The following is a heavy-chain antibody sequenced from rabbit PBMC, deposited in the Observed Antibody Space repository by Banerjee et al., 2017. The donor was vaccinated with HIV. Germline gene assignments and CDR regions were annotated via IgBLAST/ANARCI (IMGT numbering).Heavy chain of an antibody. CDR1: GFSFSNIYW. CDR3: ASTTDYSFRL. V-gene: IGHV1S45*01. J-gene: IGHJ4*01. D-gene: IGHD2-1*01. Sequence: QEQLEESGGDLVKPEGSPTLTCTASGFSFSNIYWICWVRQAPGKGLEWIGCIYAGSGNTYYASWAKGRFTISKTSSTTVTLQMTSLTVADTATYFCASTTDYSFRLWGPGTLVTVS. CDR2: IYAGSGNT.